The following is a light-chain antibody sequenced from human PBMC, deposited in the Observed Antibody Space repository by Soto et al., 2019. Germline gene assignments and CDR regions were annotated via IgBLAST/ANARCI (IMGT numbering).Light chain of an antibody. J-gene: IGKJ5*01. CDR1: QSVSSY. CDR3: QQRSNWPPIT. CDR2: DAS. V-gene: IGKV3-11*01. Sequence: EIVLTQSPATLSLSPGERATLSCRASQSVSSYLAWYQQKPGQAPRILIYDASNRATGIPARFSGSGSGTDFTLTISSLEPEDFAVYYCQQRSNWPPITFGQGTRLEV.